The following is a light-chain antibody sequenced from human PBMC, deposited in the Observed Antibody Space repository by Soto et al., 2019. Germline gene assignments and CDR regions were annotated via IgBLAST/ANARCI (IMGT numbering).Light chain of an antibody. CDR2: DVS. CDR1: SSDVGGYNY. CDR3: CSYAGSSYV. Sequence: QSVLTQPRSVSGPPGQPVTISCTGTSSDVGGYNYVSWYQQHPGKAPKLMIYDVSKRPSGVPDRFSGSKSGNTASLTISGLQAEDEADYYCCSYAGSSYVFGTGTKVTVL. V-gene: IGLV2-11*01. J-gene: IGLJ1*01.